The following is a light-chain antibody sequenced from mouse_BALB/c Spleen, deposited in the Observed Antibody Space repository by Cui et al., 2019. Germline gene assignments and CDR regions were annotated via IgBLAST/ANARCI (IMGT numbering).Light chain of an antibody. CDR2: AAT. V-gene: IGKV12-98*01. CDR1: QTIGTW. CDR3: QQHYSTPYT. Sequence: DLQITQSPAFQSACLGESVTITCRAGQTIGTWLAWYQQKPGKSPQLLIYAATRLADGVPSRFRGSADGTKFSFKISSLQAEDFVSYYCQQHYSTPYTFGGGTKLEIK. J-gene: IGKJ2*01.